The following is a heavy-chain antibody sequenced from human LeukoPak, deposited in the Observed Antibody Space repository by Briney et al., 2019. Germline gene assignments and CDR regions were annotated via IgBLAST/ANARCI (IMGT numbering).Heavy chain of an antibody. D-gene: IGHD3-10*01. CDR3: ARTSYYRFDY. J-gene: IGHJ4*02. V-gene: IGHV4-39*01. CDR2: IYYSGST. CDR1: GGSISSSSYY. Sequence: SETLSLTCTVSGGSISSSSYYWGWIRQPPGKGLEWIGSIYYSGSTYYNPSLKSRVTISVDTSKNQFSLKLSSVTAADTAVYYCARTSYYRFDYWGQGTLVTVSS.